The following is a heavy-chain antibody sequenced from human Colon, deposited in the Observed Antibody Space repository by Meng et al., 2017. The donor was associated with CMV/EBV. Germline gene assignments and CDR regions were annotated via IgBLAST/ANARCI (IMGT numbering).Heavy chain of an antibody. Sequence: GGSLKISCAASGLSFSNFWMSWVRQTPGKGLEWVASIQQDGSLTYYVDSVKGRFTISRDNAKNSLYLEMNNLSAEDTAVYYCVRTAVFEGIVHDAFDIWGQGTMVTVSS. CDR3: VRTAVFEGIVHDAFDI. CDR1: GLSFSNFW. V-gene: IGHV3-7*01. J-gene: IGHJ3*02. D-gene: IGHD3-3*01. CDR2: IQQDGSLT.